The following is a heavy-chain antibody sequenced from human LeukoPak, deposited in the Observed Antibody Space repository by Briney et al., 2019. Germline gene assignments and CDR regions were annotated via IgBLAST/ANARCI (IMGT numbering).Heavy chain of an antibody. CDR1: GGSISSSNHY. J-gene: IGHJ4*02. Sequence: SETLSLTCTVSGGSISSSNHYWGWIRQPPGKGLEWIGSIYYSGSTHHNPSLKSRVTISVDTSKNQFSLKLSSVAAADTAVYYCARHRGYYGSGSKVDYWGQGTLVTVSS. CDR2: IYYSGST. D-gene: IGHD3-10*01. CDR3: ARHRGYYGSGSKVDY. V-gene: IGHV4-39*01.